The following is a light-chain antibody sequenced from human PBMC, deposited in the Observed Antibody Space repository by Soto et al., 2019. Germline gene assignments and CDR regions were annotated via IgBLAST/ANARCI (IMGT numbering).Light chain of an antibody. CDR2: GAS. CDR3: QQYNNFCT. Sequence: EVVMTQSPDTLSVSPGERVTLSCRASQSLRSNLAWYQQKPGQAPRLLIYGASTRATGIPSRFSGSGSGTEFTLTISSLQSEDFAIYSCQQYNNFCTFGQGTKVEIK. V-gene: IGKV3-15*01. J-gene: IGKJ1*01. CDR1: QSLRSN.